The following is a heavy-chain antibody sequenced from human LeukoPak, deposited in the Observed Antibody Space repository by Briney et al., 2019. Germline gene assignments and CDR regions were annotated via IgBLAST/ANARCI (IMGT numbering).Heavy chain of an antibody. Sequence: PSETLSLTCSVSGGSISSGNYYWNWPRQYPGKGLEWIGYMYYSGNTYYNPSLESRVTISVDTSKNQFSLMLTSMTAADTAVYYCAGVSSGYYLIFDYWGQGIQVTVSS. CDR3: AGVSSGYYLIFDY. V-gene: IGHV4-31*03. CDR2: MYYSGNT. CDR1: GGSISSGNYY. J-gene: IGHJ4*02. D-gene: IGHD3-22*01.